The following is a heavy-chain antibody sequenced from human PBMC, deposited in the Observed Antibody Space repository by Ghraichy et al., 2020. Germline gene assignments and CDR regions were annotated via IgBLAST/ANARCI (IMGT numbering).Heavy chain of an antibody. Sequence: SETLSLTCTVSGGSISSYYWSWIRQPPGKGLEWIGYIYYSGSTNYNPSLKSRVTISVDTSKNQFSLKLSSVTAADTAVYYCARLYSSSSLDFDYWGQGTLVTVSS. CDR2: IYYSGST. CDR1: GGSISSYY. CDR3: ARLYSSSSLDFDY. V-gene: IGHV4-59*08. D-gene: IGHD6-6*01. J-gene: IGHJ4*02.